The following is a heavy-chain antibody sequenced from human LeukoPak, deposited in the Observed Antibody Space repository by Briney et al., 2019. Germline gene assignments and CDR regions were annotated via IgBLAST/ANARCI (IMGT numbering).Heavy chain of an antibody. J-gene: IGHJ4*02. CDR3: ASHGNDVSGYSY. Sequence: SETLSLTCTVSGGSISSSSYYWGWIRQPPGKGLEWIGSIYYSGSTYYNPSLKSRVTISVDTSKNQFSLKLSSVTAADTAVYYCASHGNDVSGYSYWGQGTLVTVSS. D-gene: IGHD5-18*01. V-gene: IGHV4-39*01. CDR2: IYYSGST. CDR1: GGSISSSSYY.